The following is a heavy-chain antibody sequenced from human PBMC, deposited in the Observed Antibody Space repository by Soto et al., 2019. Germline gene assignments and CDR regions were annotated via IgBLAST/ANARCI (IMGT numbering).Heavy chain of an antibody. J-gene: IGHJ6*02. CDR3: ARLDILTGRYYYAMDV. V-gene: IGHV4-61*01. CDR2: IYYSGST. D-gene: IGHD3-9*01. CDR1: GGSVSSGTYY. Sequence: PSETLSLTCTVSGGSVSSGTYYWSWIRQPPGKGLEYIGYIYYSGSTNYNPSLKSRVTISVDTSKNQFSLKLNSVTAADTAVYYCARLDILTGRYYYAMDVWGQGTTVTVSS.